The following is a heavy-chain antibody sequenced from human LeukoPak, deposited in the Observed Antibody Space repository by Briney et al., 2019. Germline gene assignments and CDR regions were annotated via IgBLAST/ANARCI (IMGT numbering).Heavy chain of an antibody. CDR2: ISYDGNNK. J-gene: IGHJ4*02. D-gene: IGHD6-13*01. CDR3: ARGGISWYYYDY. V-gene: IGHV3-30-3*01. CDR1: GFTFSSFA. Sequence: GGSLRLSCAASGFTFSSFAMHWVRQAPGKGLEWVAVISYDGNNKNYADSVKGRFTISGDNSKNTLYLQMNSLRAEDTAVYFSARGGISWYYYDYWGQGTLVTVSS.